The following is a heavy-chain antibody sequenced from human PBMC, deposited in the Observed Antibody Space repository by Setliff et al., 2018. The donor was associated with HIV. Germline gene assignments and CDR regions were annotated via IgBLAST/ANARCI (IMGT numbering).Heavy chain of an antibody. V-gene: IGHV4-39*02. J-gene: IGHJ4*02. CDR1: GVSTSSTSYY. CDR3: VRPSLGIGGGSIFHN. Sequence: SETLSLTCTVSGVSTSSTSYYWGWIRQPPGKGLEWIGYIYYSGNTYYNPSLKSRVTISVDTSKNHFSLRLSSVTAADTAVYYCVRPSLGIGGGSIFHNWGQGTAVTVSS. D-gene: IGHD3-3*01. CDR2: IYYSGNT.